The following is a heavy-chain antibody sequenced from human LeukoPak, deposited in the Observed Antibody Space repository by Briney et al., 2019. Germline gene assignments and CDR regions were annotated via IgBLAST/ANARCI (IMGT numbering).Heavy chain of an antibody. CDR2: INHSGST. V-gene: IGHV4-34*01. CDR3: ARLHYGSGSYAY. J-gene: IGHJ4*02. Sequence: SETLSLTCAVYGGSFSGYYWSWIRQPPGKGLEWIGEINHSGSTNYNPSLKSRVTISVDTSKNQFSLKLSSVTAADTAVYYCARLHYGSGSYAYWGQGALVTVSP. CDR1: GGSFSGYY. D-gene: IGHD3-10*01.